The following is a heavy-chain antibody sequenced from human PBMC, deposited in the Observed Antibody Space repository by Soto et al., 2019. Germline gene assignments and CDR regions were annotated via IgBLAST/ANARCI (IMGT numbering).Heavy chain of an antibody. J-gene: IGHJ4*02. CDR3: ARRRVGGSDAFDV. D-gene: IGHD3-10*01. CDR1: GYYFPTQW. V-gene: IGHV5-51*01. Sequence: ESLKISCQGLGYYFPTQWIGWVRQMPGKGLEWMGVVYPADSDTTYSPSFQGQVTISVDKSISTAYLQWSSLKPSDTAIYYCARRRVGGSDAFDVWGQGTPVTVSS. CDR2: VYPADSDT.